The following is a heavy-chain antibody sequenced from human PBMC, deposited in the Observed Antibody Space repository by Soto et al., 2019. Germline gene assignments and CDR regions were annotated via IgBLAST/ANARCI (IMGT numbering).Heavy chain of an antibody. J-gene: IGHJ5*02. D-gene: IGHD3-22*01. Sequence: SVKVSCKASGGTFSSYAISWVRQAPGPGLEWMGGIIPIFGTANYAQKFQGRVTITADESTSTAYTELSSLRSEDTAVYYCARGYYYDSSGYPKFDPWGQGTLGTVSS. V-gene: IGHV1-69*13. CDR1: GGTFSSYA. CDR2: IIPIFGTA. CDR3: ARGYYYDSSGYPKFDP.